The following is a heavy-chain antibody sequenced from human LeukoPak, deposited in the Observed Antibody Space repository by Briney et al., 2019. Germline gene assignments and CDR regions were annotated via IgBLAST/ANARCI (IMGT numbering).Heavy chain of an antibody. CDR2: IYHSGST. D-gene: IGHD3-10*01. CDR1: GGPITSSNW. J-gene: IGHJ4*02. CDR3: ARVSTMVRGVINPRHLRTRAGADY. Sequence: PSETLSLTCAVSGGPITSSNWWSWVRQPPGKGLEWIGEIYHSGSTNYNPSLKSRVTISVDTSKNQFSLKLSSVTAADTAVYYCARVSTMVRGVINPRHLRTRAGADYWGQGTLVTVSS. V-gene: IGHV4-4*02.